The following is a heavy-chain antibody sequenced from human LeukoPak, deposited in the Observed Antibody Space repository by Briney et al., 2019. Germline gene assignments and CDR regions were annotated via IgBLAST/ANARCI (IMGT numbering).Heavy chain of an antibody. Sequence: GGSLRLSCAASGFTFTGYGMHWVRQVPGKGLEWVAVIWYDGSNKYYADSVKGRFTISRDNSKNTLYLQMNSLRAEDTAVYYCARVFSIAGAIGYFDYWGQGTLVTVSS. J-gene: IGHJ4*02. CDR3: ARVFSIAGAIGYFDY. V-gene: IGHV3-33*01. CDR1: GFTFTGYG. CDR2: IWYDGSNK. D-gene: IGHD1-26*01.